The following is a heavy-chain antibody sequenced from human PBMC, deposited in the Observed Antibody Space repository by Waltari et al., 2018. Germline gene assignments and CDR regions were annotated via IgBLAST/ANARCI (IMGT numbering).Heavy chain of an antibody. J-gene: IGHJ3*01. CDR3: ARDPAFGAFDF. CDR1: GYSVSGSW. Sequence: EVQLLESGGSLVQPGGSLRLSCAASGYSVSGSWITWVRQAPGKGLEWVAEINPDGSGEYYVDSVNGRFTISRDNTKNSLYLQMNSLRPDDTAVYFCARDPAFGAFDFWGQGTVVTVSS. CDR2: INPDGSGE. D-gene: IGHD3-10*01. V-gene: IGHV3-7*01.